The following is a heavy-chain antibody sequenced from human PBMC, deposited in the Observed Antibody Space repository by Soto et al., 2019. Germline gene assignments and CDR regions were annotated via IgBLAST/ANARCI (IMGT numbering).Heavy chain of an antibody. J-gene: IGHJ4*02. CDR3: AKVPRGYTYGIDY. D-gene: IGHD5-18*01. V-gene: IGHV3-30*18. Sequence: QVQLVESGGGVVQPGRSLRLSCAASGFTFSSYAIHWVRQAPGKGLEWGAIISYDGSNKYYADSVKGRFTISRDNSKNTVYLQMNSLRAEDTAVYYCAKVPRGYTYGIDYWGQGTLVTVST. CDR2: ISYDGSNK. CDR1: GFTFSSYA.